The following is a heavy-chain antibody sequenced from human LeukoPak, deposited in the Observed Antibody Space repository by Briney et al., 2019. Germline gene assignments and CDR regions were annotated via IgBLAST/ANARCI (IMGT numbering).Heavy chain of an antibody. CDR1: GFTLSSYW. V-gene: IGHV3-7*01. J-gene: IGHJ4*02. CDR2: IKQDGSEK. Sequence: GGSLRLSCAASGFTLSSYWMSWVRQAPGKGLEWVANIKQDGSEKYYVDSVKGRFTISRDNAKNSLYLQMNSLRAEDTAVYYCARARGLMVGSPYFDYWGQGTLVTVSS. D-gene: IGHD4/OR15-4a*01. CDR3: ARARGLMVGSPYFDY.